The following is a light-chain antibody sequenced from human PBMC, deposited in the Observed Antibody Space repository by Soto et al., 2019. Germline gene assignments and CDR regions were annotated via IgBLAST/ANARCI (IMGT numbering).Light chain of an antibody. J-gene: IGLJ1*01. CDR3: ATWDDSLSRYV. CDR2: TDH. Sequence: QSALTQSPSASGTPGQKVTIPCSGSISNIGSDSVSWFQQLPGSAPRLLIYTDHQRASGVPDRFSGYKSGTSASLDISGLQSADEAVYYCATWDDSLSRYVFGTGTKLTVL. CDR1: ISNIGSDS. V-gene: IGLV1-44*01.